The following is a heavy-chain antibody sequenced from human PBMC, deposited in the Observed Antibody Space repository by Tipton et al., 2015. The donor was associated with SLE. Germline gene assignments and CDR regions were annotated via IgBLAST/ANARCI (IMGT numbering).Heavy chain of an antibody. Sequence: QLVQSGAEVKKPGESPKISCKGSGYRFTTYWIGWVRQMPGKGLEWMGIIYPADSDTRYSPSFQVQVTFSANKSISTASLQWSSLKASDTAMYYCAGGDYYESSGYVVYWGQGTLVTVSS. CDR2: IYPADSDT. CDR1: GYRFTTYW. J-gene: IGHJ4*01. D-gene: IGHD3-22*01. V-gene: IGHV5-51*03. CDR3: AGGDYYESSGYVVY.